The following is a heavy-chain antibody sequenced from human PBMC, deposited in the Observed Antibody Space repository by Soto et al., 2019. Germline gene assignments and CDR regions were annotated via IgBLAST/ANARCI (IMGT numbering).Heavy chain of an antibody. Sequence: PXECLNIAFTASGYRFASFWIGLVRQMPGKGLEWIGIIYPDDSDTRYSPSFQGQVTISVDKSINTAYLQWNTLQASDTAMYYCVRNNYAAVVPDYWGQGTMVTVSS. CDR3: VRNNYAAVVPDY. CDR2: IYPDDSDT. D-gene: IGHD1-20*01. V-gene: IGHV5-51*01. J-gene: IGHJ4*02. CDR1: GYRFASFW.